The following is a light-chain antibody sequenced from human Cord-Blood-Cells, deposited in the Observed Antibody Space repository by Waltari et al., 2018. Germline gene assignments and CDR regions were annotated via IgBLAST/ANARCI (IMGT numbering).Light chain of an antibody. CDR1: SSDVGGYNY. CDR3: SSYTSSSPRYV. J-gene: IGLJ1*01. Sequence: QSALTQPASVSGSPGQSITISCTGTSSDVGGYNYVSWYQQHPGKAPKLMIYEVSNRPSGGSNRFSGPQSGNQAFLTIAGLQAEDEADYYCSSYTSSSPRYVFGTGTKVTVL. V-gene: IGLV2-14*01. CDR2: EVS.